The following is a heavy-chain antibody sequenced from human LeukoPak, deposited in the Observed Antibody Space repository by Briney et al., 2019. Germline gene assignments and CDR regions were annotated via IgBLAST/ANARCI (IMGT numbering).Heavy chain of an antibody. CDR1: GFTFSDYY. CDR3: ARDGSPTVTPYYYYMDV. V-gene: IGHV3-11*01. J-gene: IGHJ6*03. Sequence: GGSLRLSCAASGFTFSDYYMSWIRQAPGKGLEWVSYISSSGSTIYYADSVKGRFTISRDNAENSLYLQMNSLRAEDTAVYYCARDGSPTVTPYYYYMDVWGKGTTVTVSS. D-gene: IGHD4-17*01. CDR2: ISSSGSTI.